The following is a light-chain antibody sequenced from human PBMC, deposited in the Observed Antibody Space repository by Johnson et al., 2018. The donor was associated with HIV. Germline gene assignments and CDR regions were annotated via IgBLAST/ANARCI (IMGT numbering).Light chain of an antibody. Sequence: QSVLTQPPSVSAAPGQKVTISCSGSSSNIGNNYVSWYQQLPGTAPKVLIYDNNKRPSGIPDRFSGSKSGTSATLCIAGLQTGDEADYFCGTWDNSLNVYVFGTATKVTVL. CDR2: DNN. J-gene: IGLJ1*01. V-gene: IGLV1-51*01. CDR3: GTWDNSLNVYV. CDR1: SSNIGNNY.